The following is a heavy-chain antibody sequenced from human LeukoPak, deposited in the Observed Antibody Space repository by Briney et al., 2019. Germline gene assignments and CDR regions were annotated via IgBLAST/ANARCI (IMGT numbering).Heavy chain of an antibody. CDR3: ARSKLWFGESMYYFDY. Sequence: GGSLRLSCAASGFTFSSYAMSWVRQAPGKGLEWVSAISGSGGSTYYADSVKGRFTISRDNAKNSLYLQMNSLRAEDTAVYYCARSKLWFGESMYYFDYWGQGTLVTVSS. CDR2: ISGSGGST. D-gene: IGHD3-10*01. V-gene: IGHV3-23*01. J-gene: IGHJ4*02. CDR1: GFTFSSYA.